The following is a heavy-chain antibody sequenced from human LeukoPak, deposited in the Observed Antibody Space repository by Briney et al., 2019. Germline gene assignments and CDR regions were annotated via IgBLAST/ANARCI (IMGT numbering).Heavy chain of an antibody. J-gene: IGHJ4*02. CDR1: GGSISSYY. CDR3: ARARGYDFWSGYYGGFCDY. CDR2: IYYSGST. D-gene: IGHD3-3*01. V-gene: IGHV4-59*01. Sequence: PSETLSLTCTVSGGSISSYYWSWIRQPPGKGLEWIGYIYYSGSTNYNPSLKSRVTISVDTSKNQFSLKLSSVTAADTAVYYCARARGYDFWSGYYGGFCDYWGQGTLVTVSS.